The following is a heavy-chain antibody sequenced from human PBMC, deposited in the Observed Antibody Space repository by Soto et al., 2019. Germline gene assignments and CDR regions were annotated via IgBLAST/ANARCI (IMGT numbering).Heavy chain of an antibody. CDR2: IYYSGST. CDR1: GGSISSGDYY. J-gene: IGHJ4*02. CDR3: ARVSSSWYLSRCFDY. D-gene: IGHD6-13*01. Sequence: QVQLQESGPGLVKPSQTLSLTCTVSGGSISSGDYYWSWIRQPPGKGLEWIGDIYYSGSTYYNPSLKSRVTISVDTSKNQFSLKLSSVTAADTAVYYCARVSSSWYLSRCFDYWGQGTLVTVSS. V-gene: IGHV4-30-4*01.